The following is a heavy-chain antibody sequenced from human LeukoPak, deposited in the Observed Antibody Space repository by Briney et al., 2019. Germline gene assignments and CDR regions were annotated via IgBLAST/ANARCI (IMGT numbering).Heavy chain of an antibody. CDR3: ARGGYFDWVYFDY. Sequence: GGSLRLSCAASGFTLSSYEMNWVRQAPGKGLEWVSYISSSGSTIYYADSVKGRFTISRDNAKNSLYLQMNSLRAEDTAVYYCARGGYFDWVYFDYWGQGTLVTVSS. V-gene: IGHV3-48*03. D-gene: IGHD3-9*01. CDR2: ISSSGSTI. CDR1: GFTLSSYE. J-gene: IGHJ4*02.